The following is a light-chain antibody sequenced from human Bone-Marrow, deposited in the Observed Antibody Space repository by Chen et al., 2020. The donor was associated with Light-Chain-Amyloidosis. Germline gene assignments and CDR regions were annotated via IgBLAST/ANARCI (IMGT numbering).Light chain of an antibody. J-gene: IGKJ5*01. CDR1: QSVGSY. CDR3: QQRSHWPPIT. CDR2: DAT. Sequence: EIVLTQSPATLSLSPGERATLSCRASQSVGSYLAWYQQKPGQAPRLPIYDATYRATGIPSRFSGSGSGTDVTLAVSSLELEDFAGYYCQQRSHWPPITFGQGTRLEIK. V-gene: IGKV3-11*01.